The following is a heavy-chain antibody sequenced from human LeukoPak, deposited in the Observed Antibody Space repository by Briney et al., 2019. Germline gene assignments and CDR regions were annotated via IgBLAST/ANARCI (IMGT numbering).Heavy chain of an antibody. Sequence: GGSLRLSCAASGFTFTDFAMNWVRQAPGKGLEWVSGIGGGGTNTDYADSVKGRFTISRDNSKNTLTLQMSSLRADDTAVHFCAKDARGYHRPIDHWGQGILVTVSS. V-gene: IGHV3-23*01. CDR2: IGGGGTNT. CDR3: AKDARGYHRPIDH. CDR1: GFTFTDFA. J-gene: IGHJ4*02. D-gene: IGHD3-22*01.